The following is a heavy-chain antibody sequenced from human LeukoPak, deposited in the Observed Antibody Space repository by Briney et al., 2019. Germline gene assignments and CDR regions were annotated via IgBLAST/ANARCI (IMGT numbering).Heavy chain of an antibody. Sequence: GGSLRLSCAASGFTFSSYAMSWVSQAPGKGLELVSTISSSGDSTYYADSVKGRFTISRDNSKITLYLQMDSLRAEDTAVYYCAKDQGAVAGSYFDYWGQGTLVTVSS. V-gene: IGHV3-23*01. CDR2: ISSSGDST. CDR1: GFTFSSYA. J-gene: IGHJ4*02. CDR3: AKDQGAVAGSYFDY. D-gene: IGHD6-19*01.